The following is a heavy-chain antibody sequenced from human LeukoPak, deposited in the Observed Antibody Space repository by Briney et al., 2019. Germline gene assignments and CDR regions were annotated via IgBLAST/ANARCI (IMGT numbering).Heavy chain of an antibody. CDR1: EGTFSTYA. Sequence: ASVKVSCKASEGTFSTYAVTWVRQAPGQGLEWMGWISAYNGNTNYAQKLQGRVTMTTDTSTSTAYMELRSLRSDDTAVYYCAREGSGSFKTPYYYYMDVWGKGTTVTVSS. D-gene: IGHD3-10*01. CDR3: AREGSGSFKTPYYYYMDV. V-gene: IGHV1-18*01. J-gene: IGHJ6*03. CDR2: ISAYNGNT.